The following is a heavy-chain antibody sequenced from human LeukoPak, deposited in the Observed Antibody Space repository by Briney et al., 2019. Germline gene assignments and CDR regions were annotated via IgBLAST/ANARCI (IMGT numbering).Heavy chain of an antibody. CDR3: ARDSDDFWSGYPHMDV. V-gene: IGHV3-7*01. J-gene: IGHJ6*03. CDR2: IKQDGSEK. CDR1: GFTFSSYW. D-gene: IGHD3-3*01. Sequence: GGSLRLSSAASGFTFSSYWMSWVRQAPGKGLEWVANIKQDGSEKYYVDSVKGRFTISRDNAKNSLYLQMNSLRAEDTAVYYCARDSDDFWSGYPHMDVWGKGTTVTVSS.